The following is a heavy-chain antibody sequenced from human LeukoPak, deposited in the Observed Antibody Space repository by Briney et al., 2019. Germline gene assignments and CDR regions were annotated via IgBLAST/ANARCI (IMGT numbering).Heavy chain of an antibody. J-gene: IGHJ5*02. CDR3: ARGGYSYGFQISWFDP. CDR2: IYYSGST. CDR1: GGSISSYY. Sequence: PSETLSLTCTVSGGSISSYYWSWIRQPPGKGLEWIGYIYYSGSTNYNPSLKSRVTISVDTSKNQFSLKLSSVTAADTAVYYCARGGYSYGFQISWFDPWGQGTLVTVSS. V-gene: IGHV4-59*01. D-gene: IGHD5-18*01.